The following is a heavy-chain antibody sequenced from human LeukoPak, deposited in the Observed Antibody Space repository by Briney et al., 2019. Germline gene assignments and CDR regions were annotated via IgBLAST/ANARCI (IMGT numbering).Heavy chain of an antibody. CDR2: IKDDGSVK. CDR1: GFTFSSYW. Sequence: PGGSLRLSCAASGFTFSSYWMSWVRQAPGKGLEWVANIKDDGSVKFYVDSVRGRFIISRDNTKNSLYLQMNSLRAEDTAMYFCARGDFNDLRYGCWGQGSLVTVSP. D-gene: IGHD2-21*02. CDR3: ARGDFNDLRYGC. J-gene: IGHJ4*02. V-gene: IGHV3-7*03.